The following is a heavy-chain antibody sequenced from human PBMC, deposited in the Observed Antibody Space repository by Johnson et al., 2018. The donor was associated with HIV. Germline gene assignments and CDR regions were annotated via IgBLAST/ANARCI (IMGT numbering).Heavy chain of an antibody. J-gene: IGHJ3*02. CDR3: TTDRATYDAFDI. CDR1: GFTFSNAW. Sequence: MPLVEPRGGVVRPGGSLRLTCEASGFTFSNAWMSWVRQAPGKGPEWVGRIKSKTDGGTTDYAAPVKGRFTISRDDSKNTLYLQMNSLKTEDTAVYYCTTDRATYDAFDIWGQGTMVTVSS. V-gene: IGHV3-15*01. D-gene: IGHD1-26*01. CDR2: IKSKTDGGTT.